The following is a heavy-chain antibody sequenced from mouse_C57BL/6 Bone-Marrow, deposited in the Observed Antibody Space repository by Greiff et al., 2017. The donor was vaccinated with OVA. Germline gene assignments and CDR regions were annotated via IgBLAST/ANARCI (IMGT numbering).Heavy chain of an antibody. CDR3: ARSPLYYGSSYRFAY. V-gene: IGHV14-3*01. Sequence: EVKLVESVAELVRPGASVKLSCTASGFNIKNTYMHWVKQRPEQGLEWIGRIDPANGNTKYAPKFQGKATITADTSSNTAYLQLSSLTSEDTAIYYCARSPLYYGSSYRFAYWGQGTLVTVSA. CDR2: IDPANGNT. J-gene: IGHJ3*01. D-gene: IGHD1-1*01. CDR1: GFNIKNTY.